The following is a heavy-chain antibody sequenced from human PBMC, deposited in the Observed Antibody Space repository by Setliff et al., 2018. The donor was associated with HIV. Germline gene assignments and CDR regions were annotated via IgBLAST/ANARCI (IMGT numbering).Heavy chain of an antibody. V-gene: IGHV3-48*01. Sequence: GGSLRLSCVASGFTFGYPMNWVRQAPGKRPEWVTYIDTGSRTSHYADSVKGRFTISRDNAKNSLYLQMNSLSVADTAVYYCVGPDYEDPQGGQWGQGTLVTLSS. J-gene: IGHJ1*01. CDR1: GFTFGYP. CDR3: VGPDYEDPQGGQ. D-gene: IGHD4-17*01. CDR2: IDTGSRTS.